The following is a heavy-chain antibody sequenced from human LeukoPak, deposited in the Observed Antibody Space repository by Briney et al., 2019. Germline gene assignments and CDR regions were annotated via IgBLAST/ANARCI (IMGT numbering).Heavy chain of an antibody. D-gene: IGHD3-22*01. J-gene: IGHJ3*02. V-gene: IGHV1-69*01. CDR3: AREVPNYYDSSGYGPYAFDI. Sequence: SVKVSCKASGGTFSSYAISWVRQAPGQGREWMGGIIPIFGTANYTQKFQGRVTITADESTSTAYMELSSLRSEDTAVYYCAREVPNYYDSSGYGPYAFDIWGQGTMVTVYS. CDR1: GGTFSSYA. CDR2: IIPIFGTA.